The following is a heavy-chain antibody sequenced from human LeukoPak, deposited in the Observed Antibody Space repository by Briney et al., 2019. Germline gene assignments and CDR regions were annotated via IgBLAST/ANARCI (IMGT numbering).Heavy chain of an antibody. Sequence: GASVKVSCKASGYIFTGYYMHWVRQASGQGLEWMGWINPNNGGTKSAQKFQGRVTMTRDTSISTAYMELSSLRSDDTAIYYCARGAEQQRLAHFDYWGQGTLVTVSS. CDR1: GYIFTGYY. J-gene: IGHJ4*02. V-gene: IGHV1-2*02. D-gene: IGHD6-13*01. CDR3: ARGAEQQRLAHFDY. CDR2: INPNNGGT.